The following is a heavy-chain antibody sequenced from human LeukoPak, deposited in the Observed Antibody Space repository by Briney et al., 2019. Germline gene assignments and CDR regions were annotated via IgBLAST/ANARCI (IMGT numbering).Heavy chain of an antibody. Sequence: SETLSLTCTVSGGSISSSSYYWGWIRQPPGKGLEWIGSIYYSGSTYYNPSLKSRATISVDTSKNQFSLKLSSVTAADTAVYYCAREAAAAAGHFDYWGQGTLVTVSS. CDR1: GGSISSSSYY. CDR2: IYYSGST. V-gene: IGHV4-39*07. D-gene: IGHD6-13*01. CDR3: AREAAAAAGHFDY. J-gene: IGHJ4*02.